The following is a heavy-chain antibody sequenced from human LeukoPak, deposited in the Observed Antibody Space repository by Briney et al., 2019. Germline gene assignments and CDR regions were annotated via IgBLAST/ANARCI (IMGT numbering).Heavy chain of an antibody. CDR3: ATVSSNATVRGLITKKNYYYYYMDV. Sequence: GGTLRLSCAASGFTFSSYGMSWVRQAPGKGLEWVANIKQDGSEKYYVDSVKGRFTISRDNAKNSLYLQMNSLRAEDTALYYCATVSSNATVRGLITKKNYYYYYMDVWGKGTTVTISS. CDR2: IKQDGSEK. V-gene: IGHV3-7*01. CDR1: GFTFSSYG. J-gene: IGHJ6*03. D-gene: IGHD3-10*01.